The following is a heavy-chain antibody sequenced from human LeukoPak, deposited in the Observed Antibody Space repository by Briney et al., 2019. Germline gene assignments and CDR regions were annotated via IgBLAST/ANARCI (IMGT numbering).Heavy chain of an antibody. V-gene: IGHV3-53*01. Sequence: PGGSLRLSCVASGFAVSNSYMSWVRQAPGKGLEWVSVSYTGGGTYYADSVKGRFTISRDKPKNTLYLQMNSLRAEDTAVYYCAKNWMTAVVTPVLDYWGQGTLVTVSS. CDR1: GFAVSNSY. CDR3: AKNWMTAVVTPVLDY. J-gene: IGHJ4*02. CDR2: SYTGGGT. D-gene: IGHD4-23*01.